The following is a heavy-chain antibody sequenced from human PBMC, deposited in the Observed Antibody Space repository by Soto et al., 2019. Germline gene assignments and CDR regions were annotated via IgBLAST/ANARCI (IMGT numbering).Heavy chain of an antibody. CDR1: GFTFSTYW. V-gene: IGHV3-74*01. D-gene: IGHD3-16*01. J-gene: IGHJ4*02. Sequence: EVQLVESGGGLVQPGGSLRLSCAASGFTFSTYWMHWVRQVPGKGLVWVSHIDNDGISTTYADSVKGRFTISRDNAKNTLYLQMNSLRAEDTAVYYCVRDDFGPGIDYWGLGTLVTVSS. CDR3: VRDDFGPGIDY. CDR2: IDNDGIST.